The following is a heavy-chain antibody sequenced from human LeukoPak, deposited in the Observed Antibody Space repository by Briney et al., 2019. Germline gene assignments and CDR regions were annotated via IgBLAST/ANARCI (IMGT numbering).Heavy chain of an antibody. Sequence: SETLSLTCAVYGGSFSGYYWSWIRQPPVKGLEWIGEINHSGSTNYNPSLKSRVTISVDTSKNQFSLKLSSVTAADTAVYYCARGLYGSGSKWFDPWGQGTLVTVSS. J-gene: IGHJ5*02. CDR1: GGSFSGYY. CDR2: INHSGST. V-gene: IGHV4-34*01. CDR3: ARGLYGSGSKWFDP. D-gene: IGHD3-10*01.